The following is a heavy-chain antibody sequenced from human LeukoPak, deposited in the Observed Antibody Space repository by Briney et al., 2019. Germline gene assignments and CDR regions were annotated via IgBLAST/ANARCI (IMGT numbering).Heavy chain of an antibody. Sequence: GGPLRLSCAASGFTFSSYALSWVRQAPGKGLEWVSAISGSGGSTYYYADSVKGRFTISRDNSKNTLYLQMNSLRAEDTAVYYCAKDRQQQLPPLGFFDYWGQGTLVTVSS. CDR1: GFTFSSYA. V-gene: IGHV3-23*01. J-gene: IGHJ4*02. CDR3: AKDRQQQLPPLGFFDY. D-gene: IGHD6-13*01. CDR2: ISGSGGST.